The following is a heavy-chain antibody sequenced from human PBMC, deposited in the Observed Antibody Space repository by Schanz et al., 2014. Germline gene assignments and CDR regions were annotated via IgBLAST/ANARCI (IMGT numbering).Heavy chain of an antibody. V-gene: IGHV1-18*01. CDR1: GYTFTSHG. CDR2: ITAYNGDT. D-gene: IGHD5-18*01. CDR3: TRGGYSYALSAFDI. Sequence: QVQLLQSGAEVKKPGASVKVSCKASGYTFTSHGISWVRQAPGQGLEWMGWITAYNGDTNYALKLQGRVTMTTDTSTSTAYMELRSLRSDDTALYYCTRGGYSYALSAFDIWGQGTMVTVSS. J-gene: IGHJ3*02.